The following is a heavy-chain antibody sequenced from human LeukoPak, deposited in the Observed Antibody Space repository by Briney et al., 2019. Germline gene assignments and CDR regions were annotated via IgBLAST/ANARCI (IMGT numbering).Heavy chain of an antibody. CDR1: GFTFRNYW. J-gene: IGHJ4*02. V-gene: IGHV3-7*03. D-gene: IGHD2-15*01. CDR2: IKEDGSEK. CDR3: ARNVGWFRFDY. Sequence: GGSLRLSCAGSGFTFRNYWMGWVRQPPGKGLEWVANIKEDGSEKYYEDSVKGRFTISRDNAKNSLYLQMNSLRAEDTAVYYCARNVGWFRFDYWGQGTLVTVSS.